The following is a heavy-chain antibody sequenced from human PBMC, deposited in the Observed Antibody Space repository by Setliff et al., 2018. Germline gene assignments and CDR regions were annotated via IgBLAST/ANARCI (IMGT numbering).Heavy chain of an antibody. D-gene: IGHD2-15*01. V-gene: IGHV4-4*07. CDR2: IYSNENT. Sequence: SETLSLTCSVSGGSISSYFWNWVRQPAGKGLEWIGRIYSNENTNYNPSLKSRVTMSIDTSKNQLSLKLSSVTAADTAVYYCASEGGPEADAFDIWGQGTMVTVSS. CDR3: ASEGGPEADAFDI. J-gene: IGHJ3*02. CDR1: GGSISSYF.